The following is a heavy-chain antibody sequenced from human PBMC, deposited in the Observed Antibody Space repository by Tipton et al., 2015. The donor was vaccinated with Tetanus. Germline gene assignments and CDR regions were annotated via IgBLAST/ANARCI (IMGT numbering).Heavy chain of an antibody. V-gene: IGHV4-31*11. CDR1: GGSISSGGYS. D-gene: IGHD3-16*01. CDR3: ARDQGGGRVARLNWFGP. CDR2: MYYSGTT. J-gene: IGHJ5*02. Sequence: TLSLTCAVSGGSISSGGYSWTWIRQPPGKGLQWIGYMYYSGTTHYNPSLKSRVTISVDTSNNQFSLRLSSVTAADTGVYYCARDQGGGRVARLNWFGPWGQGTLVTVSS.